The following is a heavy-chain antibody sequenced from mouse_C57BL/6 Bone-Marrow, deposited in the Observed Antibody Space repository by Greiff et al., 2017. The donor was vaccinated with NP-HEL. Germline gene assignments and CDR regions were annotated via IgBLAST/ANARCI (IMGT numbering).Heavy chain of an antibody. Sequence: QVQLQQPGAELVKPGASVKLSCKASGYTFTSYWMQWVKQRPGQGLEWIGEIDPSDSYTNYNQKFKGKATLTVDTSSSTAYMQLSSLTSEDSAVYYCARKYDGYTGGCWGQGTTLTVSS. CDR1: GYTFTSYW. J-gene: IGHJ2*01. CDR2: IDPSDSYT. CDR3: ARKYDGYTGGC. V-gene: IGHV1-50*01. D-gene: IGHD2-3*01.